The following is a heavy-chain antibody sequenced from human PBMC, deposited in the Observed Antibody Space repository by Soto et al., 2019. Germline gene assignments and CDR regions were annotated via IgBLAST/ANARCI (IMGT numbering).Heavy chain of an antibody. CDR1: GGSISSYY. CDR2: MYHSGST. Sequence: SETLSLTCSVSGGSISSYYWSWIRQPPGKGLEWIGYMYHSGSTYYNPSLKSRVTISIDRSKNQFSLKLTSVTAADTAMYYCARVGAGRAWLWFDPWGQGTLVTVSS. CDR3: ARVGAGRAWLWFDP. J-gene: IGHJ5*02. V-gene: IGHV4-59*12. D-gene: IGHD5-12*01.